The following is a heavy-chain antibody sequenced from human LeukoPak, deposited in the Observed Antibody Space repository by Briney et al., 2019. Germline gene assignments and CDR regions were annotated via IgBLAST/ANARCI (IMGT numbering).Heavy chain of an antibody. J-gene: IGHJ4*02. CDR3: ASGAS. D-gene: IGHD4-17*01. V-gene: IGHV4-34*01. CDR2: INHSGST. CDR1: GGSFSGYY. Sequence: PSETLSHTCAVYGGSFSGYYWSWIRQPPGKGLEWIGEINHSGSTNYNPSLKSRVTISVDTSKNQFSLKLSSVTAADTAVYYCASGASWGQGTLVTVSS.